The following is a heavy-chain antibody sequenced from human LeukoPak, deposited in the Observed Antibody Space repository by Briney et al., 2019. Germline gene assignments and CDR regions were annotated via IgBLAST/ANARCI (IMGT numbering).Heavy chain of an antibody. CDR2: IGYDGVNK. V-gene: IGHV3-30*14. Sequence: GSLRLSCAASGFTFSSYPFHWVRQAPGKGLEWVAVIGYDGVNKFYTDSVRGRFTISRDDSKSTLYLQMDSLRPEDTALYYCARDFLRGAPHYFDQWGQGTMVTVSS. CDR3: ARDFLRGAPHYFDQ. CDR1: GFTFSSYP. J-gene: IGHJ4*02. D-gene: IGHD3-10*01.